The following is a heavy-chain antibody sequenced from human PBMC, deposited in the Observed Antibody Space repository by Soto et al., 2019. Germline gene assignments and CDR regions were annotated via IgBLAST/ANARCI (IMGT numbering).Heavy chain of an antibody. V-gene: IGHV3-23*01. CDR2: ISGSGGST. D-gene: IGHD3-22*01. J-gene: IGHJ4*02. CDR3: AKVYYYDSSGYSLGY. CDR1: GFTFSSYA. Sequence: GALRLSSAASGFTFSSYAMSWVRQAPGKGLEWVSAISGSGGSTYYADSVKGRFTISRDNSKNTLYLQMNSLRAEDTAVYYCAKVYYYDSSGYSLGYWGQGTLVTVSS.